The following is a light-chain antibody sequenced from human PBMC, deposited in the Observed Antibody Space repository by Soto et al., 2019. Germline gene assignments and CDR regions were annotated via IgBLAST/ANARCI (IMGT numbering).Light chain of an antibody. CDR1: RSNIGAGYD. Sequence: QSVLTQPPSVSGAPGQRVTISCTGSRSNIGAGYDVHWYQQFPGTAPKLLIYGNSNRPSGVPDRFSGSKSGTSASLAITGLQAEDEADYYCQSYDSSLSGVLFGGGTKLTFL. J-gene: IGLJ2*01. V-gene: IGLV1-40*01. CDR3: QSYDSSLSGVL. CDR2: GNS.